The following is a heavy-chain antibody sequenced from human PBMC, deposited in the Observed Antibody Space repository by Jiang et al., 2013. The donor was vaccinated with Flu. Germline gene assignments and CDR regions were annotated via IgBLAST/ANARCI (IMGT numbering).Heavy chain of an antibody. V-gene: IGHV3-30*01. D-gene: IGHD5-12*01. CDR3: ARDLIVATTFDY. CDR2: SNK. Sequence: SNKYYADSVKGRFTISRDNSKNTLYLQMNSLRAEDTAVYYCARDLIVATTFDYWGQGTLVTVSS. J-gene: IGHJ4*02.